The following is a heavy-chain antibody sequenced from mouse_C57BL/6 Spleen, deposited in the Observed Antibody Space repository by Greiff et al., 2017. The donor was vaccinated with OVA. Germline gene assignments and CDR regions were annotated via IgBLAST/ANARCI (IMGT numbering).Heavy chain of an antibody. J-gene: IGHJ3*01. V-gene: IGHV1-18*01. CDR2: INPNNGGT. CDR3: ARKIYSNYVTWFAY. CDR1: GYTFTDYN. D-gene: IGHD2-5*01. Sequence: VQLQQSGPELVKPGASVKIPCKASGYTFTDYNMDWVKQSHGKSLEWIGDINPNNGGTIYNQKFKGKATLTVEKSSSTAYMELRSLTSEDTAVYYCARKIYSNYVTWFAYWGQGTLVTVSA.